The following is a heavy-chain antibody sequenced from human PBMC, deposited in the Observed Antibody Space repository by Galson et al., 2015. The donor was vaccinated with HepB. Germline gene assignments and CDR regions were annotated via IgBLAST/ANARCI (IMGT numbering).Heavy chain of an antibody. CDR3: ARRHDSSSFPYSFFDV. Sequence: SLRLSCAASGFTFSSYGMHWVRQAPGKGLEWVSTIRTDVTYYADSVKGRFTVSRDNSKDTLYLHMNSLSAEDTAIYYCARRHDSSSFPYSFFDVWGRGTHVTVSS. D-gene: IGHD4-11*01. CDR1: GFTFSSYG. J-gene: IGHJ2*01. V-gene: IGHV3-33*08. CDR2: IRTDVT.